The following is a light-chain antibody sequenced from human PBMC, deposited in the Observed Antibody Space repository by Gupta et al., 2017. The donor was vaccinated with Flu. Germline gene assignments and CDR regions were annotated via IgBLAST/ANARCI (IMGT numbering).Light chain of an antibody. V-gene: IGKV3-11*01. CDR1: QTVSDY. CDR2: SPS. CDR3: QQRSNRPMYT. J-gene: IGKJ2*01. Sequence: EIVLTQSPATLSLSPGDRADLSCRASQTVSDYIVWYQQKPGQPPRLLLFSPSTRAAGIPPRFSVSGCGTYFTLTISSREPEDFAVYYCQQRSNRPMYTFGQGTKVEI.